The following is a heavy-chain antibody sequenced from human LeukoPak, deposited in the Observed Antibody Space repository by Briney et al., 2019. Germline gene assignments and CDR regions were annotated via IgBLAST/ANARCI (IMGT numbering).Heavy chain of an antibody. CDR2: INHSGST. D-gene: IGHD6-19*01. CDR3: ARGLSSGWYYFDY. Sequence: SETLSLTCAVYGGSFSGYYWSWIRQPPGKGLEWIGEINHSGSTNYNPSLNSRVTISVDTSKNQFSLKLSSVTAADTAVYYCARGLSSGWYYFDYWGQGTLVTVSS. CDR1: GGSFSGYY. V-gene: IGHV4-34*01. J-gene: IGHJ4*02.